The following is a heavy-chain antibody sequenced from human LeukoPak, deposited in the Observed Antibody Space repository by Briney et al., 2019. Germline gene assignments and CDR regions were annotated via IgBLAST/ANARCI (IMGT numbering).Heavy chain of an antibody. J-gene: IGHJ5*02. Sequence: GGSLRLSCAASGFTFSSYAMSWVRQAPGKGREWVSAISGSGGSTYYADSVKGRFTISRDNSKNTLYLQMNSLRAEDTAVYYCAKGRTMRSGGSCHGSWGQGTLVTVSS. CDR2: ISGSGGST. CDR3: AKGRTMRSGGSCHGS. CDR1: GFTFSSYA. V-gene: IGHV3-23*01. D-gene: IGHD2-15*01.